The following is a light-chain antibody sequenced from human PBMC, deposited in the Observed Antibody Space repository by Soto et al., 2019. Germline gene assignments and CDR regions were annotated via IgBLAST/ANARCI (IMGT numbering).Light chain of an antibody. Sequence: QSALTQPASASGTPGQRVTISCSGSSSNIGSDFVYWYQQLPGTAPKLLIYHNYQRPSGVPDRFSGSKSGTSGSLAISDLRSEDEADYYCSAWDDSLSAYVFGAGTKLTVL. CDR2: HNY. V-gene: IGLV1-47*01. J-gene: IGLJ1*01. CDR1: SSNIGSDF. CDR3: SAWDDSLSAYV.